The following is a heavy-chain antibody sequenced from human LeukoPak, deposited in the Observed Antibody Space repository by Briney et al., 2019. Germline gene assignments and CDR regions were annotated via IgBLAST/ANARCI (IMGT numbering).Heavy chain of an antibody. Sequence: GGSLRLSCAASGFTFTRFNMNWVRQAPGKGLELVSSITTSGTYIYYADSVKGRFTISRDNAKNSLYLQMNSLRVEDTAVYYCARGGIAVRFAYWGQGTLVTVSS. CDR2: ITTSGTYI. J-gene: IGHJ4*02. D-gene: IGHD6-6*01. CDR1: GFTFTRFN. V-gene: IGHV3-21*06. CDR3: ARGGIAVRFAY.